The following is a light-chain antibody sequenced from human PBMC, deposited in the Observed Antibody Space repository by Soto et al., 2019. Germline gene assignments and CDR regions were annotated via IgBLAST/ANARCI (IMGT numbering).Light chain of an antibody. CDR1: QSVSSK. V-gene: IGKV3-15*01. J-gene: IGKJ1*01. Sequence: SATWSSWASQSVSSKLAWYQQKPGQVPRLLIYGASTRATAIPARFSGSGSGTDVTINICSLQLEDFAVYRAKRDNDWPWTFGQGTKVDIK. CDR2: GAS. CDR3: KRDNDWPWT.